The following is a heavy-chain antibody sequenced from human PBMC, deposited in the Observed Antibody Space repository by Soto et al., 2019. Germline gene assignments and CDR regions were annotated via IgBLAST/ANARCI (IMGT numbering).Heavy chain of an antibody. CDR2: IYYSGST. D-gene: IGHD2-15*01. Sequence: QVQLQESGPGLVKPSQTLSLTCTVSGGSISSGGYYWSWIRQHPGKGLEWIGYIYYSGSTYYSPSLKSRVTISVDTSKNQFSLKLSSVTAADTAVYYCASRYCSGGSCNAFDIWGQGTMVTVSS. CDR3: ASRYCSGGSCNAFDI. V-gene: IGHV4-31*03. CDR1: GGSISSGGYY. J-gene: IGHJ3*02.